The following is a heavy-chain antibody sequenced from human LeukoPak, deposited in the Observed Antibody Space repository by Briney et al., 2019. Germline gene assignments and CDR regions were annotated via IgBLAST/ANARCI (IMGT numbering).Heavy chain of an antibody. CDR1: GFTFSSYS. Sequence: PGGSLRLSCAASGFTFSSYSMNWVRQAPGKGLEWVSSISSSSSYIYYADSVKGRFTISRDNAKNSLYLQMNSLRAEDTALYYCAKNYYDSSGYYYFDYWGQGTLVTVSS. D-gene: IGHD3-22*01. CDR3: AKNYYDSSGYYYFDY. CDR2: ISSSSSYI. J-gene: IGHJ4*02. V-gene: IGHV3-21*04.